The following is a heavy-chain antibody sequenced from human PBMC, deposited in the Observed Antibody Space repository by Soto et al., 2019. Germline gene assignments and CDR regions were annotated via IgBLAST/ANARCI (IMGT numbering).Heavy chain of an antibody. D-gene: IGHD2-2*01. CDR1: GFTFSNYG. V-gene: IGHV3-23*01. Sequence: EVQLLESGGNLVQPGGSLRLSCAASGFTFSNYGMNWVRQAPGKGLEWVSAISGGGTSPHYADSVKGRLTISRDNSKKTLCLQMNSLRADVTALYYCGKSGIVATMRTFSWFDSWGQGTLVTVSS. CDR2: ISGGGTSP. CDR3: GKSGIVATMRTFSWFDS. J-gene: IGHJ5*01.